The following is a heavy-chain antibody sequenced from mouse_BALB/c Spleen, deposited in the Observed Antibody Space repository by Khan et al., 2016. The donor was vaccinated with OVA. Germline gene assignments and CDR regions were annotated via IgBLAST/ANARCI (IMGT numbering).Heavy chain of an antibody. V-gene: IGHV9-1*02. CDR2: INTYSGEA. CDR3: AGRDYYGGSYNVVAY. Sequence: QIQLVQSGPELKKPGETVKISCKASGYTFKNYGMNWVKQAPGKGLKWMGWINTYSGEATSADDFKGRFAFSLETSASTAYLQINNLKNEDMATXFCAGRDYYGGSYNVVAYWGQGTSVAVSS. J-gene: IGHJ4*01. D-gene: IGHD1-1*01. CDR1: GYTFKNYG.